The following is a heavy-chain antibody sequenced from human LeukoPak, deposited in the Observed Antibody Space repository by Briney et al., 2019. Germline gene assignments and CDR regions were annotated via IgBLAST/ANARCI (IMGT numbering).Heavy chain of an antibody. Sequence: GGSLRLSCAASGFTFSSYSMNWVRQAPGKGLEWVSSISSSSSYIYYADSVKGRFTISRDNAKNSLYLQMNSLRAEDTAVYYCARDPEIVVVLYYFDYWGQGTLVTVSS. CDR3: ARDPEIVVVLYYFDY. J-gene: IGHJ4*02. V-gene: IGHV3-21*01. D-gene: IGHD3-22*01. CDR1: GFTFSSYS. CDR2: ISSSSSYI.